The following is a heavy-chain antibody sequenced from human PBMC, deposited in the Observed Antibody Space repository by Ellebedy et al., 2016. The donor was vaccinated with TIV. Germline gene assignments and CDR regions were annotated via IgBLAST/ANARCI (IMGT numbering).Heavy chain of an antibody. V-gene: IGHV1-8*01. CDR2: MNPNSGNT. D-gene: IGHD3-16*02. J-gene: IGHJ6*02. CDR1: GYTFTSYD. Sequence: AASVKVSCKASGYTFTSYDINWVRQAPGQGLEWMGWMNPNSGNTEYAQKFQGRVTMTRNTSITTAFMELSSLRSEDTAVYYCARGPFMITFGGVIMDVWGQGTTVTVSS. CDR3: ARGPFMITFGGVIMDV.